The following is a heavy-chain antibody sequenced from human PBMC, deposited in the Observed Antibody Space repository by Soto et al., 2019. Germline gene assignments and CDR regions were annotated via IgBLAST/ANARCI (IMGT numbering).Heavy chain of an antibody. J-gene: IGHJ4*02. CDR2: ISSSSSTI. Sequence: GGSLRLSCAASGFTFSSYSMNWVRQAPGKGLEWVSYISSSSSTIYYADSVKGRFTISTDNAKNSLYLQMNSLRAEDTAVYYCARVLQRAIEKGDYYGSGSPSDYWGQGTLVTVSS. D-gene: IGHD3-10*01. V-gene: IGHV3-48*01. CDR3: ARVLQRAIEKGDYYGSGSPSDY. CDR1: GFTFSSYS.